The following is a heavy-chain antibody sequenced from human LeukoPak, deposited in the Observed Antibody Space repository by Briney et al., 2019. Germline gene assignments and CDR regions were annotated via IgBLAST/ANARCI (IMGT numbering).Heavy chain of an antibody. D-gene: IGHD4-23*01. CDR2: IIWNSVSI. Sequence: GGSLRLSCAASGFTSDDYAMHWVRPAPGKGLEWVSGIIWNSVSIDYADSVKGRFTLSRDNAKNSLYLQMNRLRAQDTAFYYCANDSGNSYYFDYWGQGTLVTVSS. V-gene: IGHV3-9*02. CDR1: GFTSDDYA. J-gene: IGHJ4*02. CDR3: ANDSGNSYYFDY.